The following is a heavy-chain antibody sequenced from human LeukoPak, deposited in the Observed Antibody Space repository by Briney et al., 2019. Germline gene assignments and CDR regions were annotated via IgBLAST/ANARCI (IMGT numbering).Heavy chain of an antibody. Sequence: SETLSLTCTVSGGSISICYWSWIRQPPGKGLEWIGYIYYSGSTNYNPSLKSRVTISVDTSKNQFSLKLSSVTAADTAVYYCARGGSSWYTPWGQGTLVTVSS. CDR3: ARGGSSWYTP. V-gene: IGHV4-59*01. D-gene: IGHD6-13*01. CDR2: IYYSGST. J-gene: IGHJ5*02. CDR1: GGSISICY.